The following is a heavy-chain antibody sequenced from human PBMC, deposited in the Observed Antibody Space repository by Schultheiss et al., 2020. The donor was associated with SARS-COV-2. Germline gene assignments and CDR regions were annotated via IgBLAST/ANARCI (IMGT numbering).Heavy chain of an antibody. CDR3: TTELDYYAHGRVSGVPGHY. CDR1: GFTFSSYS. D-gene: IGHD3-10*01. Sequence: GGSLRLSCAASGFTFSSYSMNWVRQAPGKGLEWVGRIKSKTDGGTTDYAAPVKGRFTISRDDSKNTLYLQMNSLKTEDTAVYYCTTELDYYAHGRVSGVPGHYWGQGTLVTVSS. CDR2: IKSKTDGGTT. J-gene: IGHJ4*02. V-gene: IGHV3-15*01.